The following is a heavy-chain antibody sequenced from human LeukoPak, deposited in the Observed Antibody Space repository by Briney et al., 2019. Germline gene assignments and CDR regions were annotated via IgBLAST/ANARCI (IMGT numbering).Heavy chain of an antibody. CDR2: MYKSGST. D-gene: IGHD2-2*02. Sequence: AAETLSLTCDVSGYSISSGHYWGWIRQSPGKGLEWIASMYKSGSTYFKSSLKSRVTISLDTPKNQFSLTLNSVTAADTAVYYCARRDIVVVPAAILDAFDIWGQGTMVTVSS. J-gene: IGHJ3*02. V-gene: IGHV4-38-2*01. CDR1: GYSISSGHY. CDR3: ARRDIVVVPAAILDAFDI.